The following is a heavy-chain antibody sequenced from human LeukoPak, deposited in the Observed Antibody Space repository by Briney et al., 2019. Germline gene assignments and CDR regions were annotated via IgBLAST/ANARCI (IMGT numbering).Heavy chain of an antibody. CDR1: GFTVSSNY. D-gene: IGHD3-10*01. CDR2: IYSGGST. J-gene: IGHJ4*02. Sequence: GGSLRLSCAASGFTVSSNYMSWVRQAPGKGLEWVSVIYSGGSTYYADSVKGRFTISRDNSKNTLYLQMNSLRAEDTAVYYCARDREGYYGSGSHVYWGQGTLVTVSS. V-gene: IGHV3-66*02. CDR3: ARDREGYYGSGSHVY.